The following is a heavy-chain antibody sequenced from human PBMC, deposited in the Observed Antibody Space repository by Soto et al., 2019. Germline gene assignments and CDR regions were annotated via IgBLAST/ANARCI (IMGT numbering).Heavy chain of an antibody. CDR3: ARVDIAVLSSTTFDY. CDR2: INYSGIT. CDR1: GGSISTISYY. J-gene: IGHJ4*02. D-gene: IGHD2-2*01. V-gene: IGHV4-39*01. Sequence: QLQLQESGPGLVKPSETLSLTCTVSGGSISTISYYWGWIRQTPGKGLECIGSINYSGITYYNPSLKRRVTKSIDTSKNQFSLRLSSVTVAETAVYYCARVDIAVLSSTTFDYWGQGTLVTVSS.